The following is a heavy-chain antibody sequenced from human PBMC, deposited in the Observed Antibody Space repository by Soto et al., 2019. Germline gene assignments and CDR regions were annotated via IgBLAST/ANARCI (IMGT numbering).Heavy chain of an antibody. CDR2: INGDGTTT. D-gene: IGHD3-10*01. CDR1: GFTFSTYW. Sequence: EVRLVESGGGLVQPGGSLRLSCADSGFTFSTYWMHWVRQAPGKGLVWVSRINGDGTTTQYADSVKGRFTISRDNAKNTLYLQMNTLRGDDTAMYYCASIPMVRGPSDYWGQGTLVTVSS. J-gene: IGHJ4*02. V-gene: IGHV3-74*02. CDR3: ASIPMVRGPSDY.